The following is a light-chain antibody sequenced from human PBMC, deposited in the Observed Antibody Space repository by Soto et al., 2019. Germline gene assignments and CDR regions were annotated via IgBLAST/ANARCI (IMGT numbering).Light chain of an antibody. CDR3: QQYGSSPRA. V-gene: IGKV3-20*01. Sequence: EVVLTQSPGTLSLSPGERATLSCRASQSVSATHIAWYQQKSGQAPRLLLYGASSRATGIPDRFSGSGSGTEFTLTIDRLEPEDFATYYCQQYGSSPRAFGQGTKVDIK. CDR1: QSVSATH. J-gene: IGKJ1*01. CDR2: GAS.